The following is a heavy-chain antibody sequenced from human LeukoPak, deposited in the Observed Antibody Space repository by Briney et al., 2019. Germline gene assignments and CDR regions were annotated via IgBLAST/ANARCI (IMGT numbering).Heavy chain of an antibody. CDR3: ARVDQLLSGWFDP. D-gene: IGHD2-2*01. J-gene: IGHJ5*02. CDR1: GGSISSYY. Sequence: SETLSLTCTVSGGSISSYYWSWLRQPPGKGLEWIGYIYYSGSTNYNPSLKSRVTISVDTSKNQFSLKLSSVTAADTAVYYCARVDQLLSGWFDPWGQGTLVTVSS. V-gene: IGHV4-59*01. CDR2: IYYSGST.